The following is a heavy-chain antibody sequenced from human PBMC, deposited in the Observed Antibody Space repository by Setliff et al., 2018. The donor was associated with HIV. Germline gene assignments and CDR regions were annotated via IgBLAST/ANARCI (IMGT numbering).Heavy chain of an antibody. CDR3: ARVFTAGRREYYFDL. V-gene: IGHV4-59*08. D-gene: IGHD6-6*01. CDR1: GGSISTYY. CDR2: IYYSGST. Sequence: PSETLSLTCTDSGGSISTYYWSWIRQPPGKGLEWVGYIYYSGSTNYNPSIKSRVTISVDTSKNHFSLRLSSVTAADTAVYYCARVFTAGRREYYFDLWGQGTLVTVSS. J-gene: IGHJ4*02.